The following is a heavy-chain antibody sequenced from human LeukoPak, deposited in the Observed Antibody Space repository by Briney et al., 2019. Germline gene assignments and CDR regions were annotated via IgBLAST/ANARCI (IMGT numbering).Heavy chain of an antibody. D-gene: IGHD3-10*01. V-gene: IGHV1-24*01. CDR3: ATDSYGSGSPFDY. J-gene: IGHJ4*02. CDR1: GYILTELS. Sequence: ASVKVSCKVSGYILTELSMHWVRQAPGKGLEWMGGFDPEDGETIYAQKFQGRVTMTEDTSTDTAYMELSSLRSEDTAVYYCATDSYGSGSPFDYWGQGTLVTVSS. CDR2: FDPEDGET.